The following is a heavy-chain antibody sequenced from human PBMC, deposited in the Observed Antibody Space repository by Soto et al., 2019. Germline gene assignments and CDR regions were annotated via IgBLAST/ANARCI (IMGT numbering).Heavy chain of an antibody. J-gene: IGHJ4*02. CDR1: GFTFSSYA. CDR2: ISGSGGST. Sequence: GGSLRLSCAASGFTFSSYAMSWVRQAPGKGLEWVSAISGSGGSTYYADSVKGRFTISRDNSKNTLYLQMNSLRAEDRAVYYGAKDRGGSLWFGELSEYYFDYWGQGTLVTVSS. CDR3: AKDRGGSLWFGELSEYYFDY. V-gene: IGHV3-23*01. D-gene: IGHD3-10*01.